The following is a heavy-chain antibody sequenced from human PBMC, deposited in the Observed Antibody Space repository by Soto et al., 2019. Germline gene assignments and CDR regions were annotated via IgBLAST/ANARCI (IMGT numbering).Heavy chain of an antibody. D-gene: IGHD2-21*01. Sequence: QITLKESGPTLVKPTQTLTLTCTFSGFSLSTSGVGVGWIRQPPGKALEWLTFIYWDDDKRNSPFLKSSITITKDTSKNQVVLTMTNMDPVDTATYYCAHLVVAGITYSFDSWGQGTLVTVSS. CDR1: GFSLSTSGVG. CDR2: IYWDDDK. V-gene: IGHV2-5*02. CDR3: AHLVVAGITYSFDS. J-gene: IGHJ4*02.